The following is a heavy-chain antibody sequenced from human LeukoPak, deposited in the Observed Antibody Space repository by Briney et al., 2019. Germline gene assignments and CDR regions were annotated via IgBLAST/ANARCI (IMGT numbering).Heavy chain of an antibody. D-gene: IGHD2-2*01. Sequence: GGSLRLSCAASGFTFSSYGMHWVRQAPGKGLEWVAVISYDGSNKYYADSVKGRFTISRDNSKNTLYLQMNSLRAEDTAVYYCAGDCSSTSCYLNYWGQGTLVTVSS. V-gene: IGHV3-30*03. CDR2: ISYDGSNK. CDR1: GFTFSSYG. J-gene: IGHJ4*02. CDR3: AGDCSSTSCYLNY.